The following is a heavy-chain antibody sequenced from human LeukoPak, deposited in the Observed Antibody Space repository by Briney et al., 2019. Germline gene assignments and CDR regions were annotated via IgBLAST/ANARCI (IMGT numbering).Heavy chain of an antibody. D-gene: IGHD1-7*01. CDR3: ARAIWNWNYGWFDP. V-gene: IGHV4-39*07. Sequence: PSETLSLTCTVSGGSISSYYWSWIRQPPGKGLEWIGSIYYSGSTYYNPSLKSRVTISVDTSKNQFSLKLSSVTAADTAVYYCARAIWNWNYGWFDPWGQGTLVTVSS. J-gene: IGHJ5*02. CDR2: IYYSGST. CDR1: GGSISSYY.